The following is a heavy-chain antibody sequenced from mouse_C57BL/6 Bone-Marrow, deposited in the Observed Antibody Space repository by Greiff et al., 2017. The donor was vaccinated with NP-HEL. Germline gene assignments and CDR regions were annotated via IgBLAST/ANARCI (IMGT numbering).Heavy chain of an antibody. V-gene: IGHV1-80*01. CDR2: IYPGDGDT. CDR3: AGVRDYGSSYVGYFDV. CDR1: GYAFSSYW. D-gene: IGHD1-1*01. J-gene: IGHJ1*03. Sequence: QVQLQQSGAELVKPGASVKISCKASGYAFSSYWMNWVKQRPGKGLEWIGQIYPGDGDTNYNGKFKGKATLTADKSSSTAYMQLSSLTSEDSAVYFCAGVRDYGSSYVGYFDVWGTGTTVTVSS.